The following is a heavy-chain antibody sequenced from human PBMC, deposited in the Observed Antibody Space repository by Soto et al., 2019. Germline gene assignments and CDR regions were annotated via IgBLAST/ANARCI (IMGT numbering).Heavy chain of an antibody. Sequence: TLSLTCTVSAGSITSYYWSWIRQPPGKGLEWIGYVYFSGSTYYNPSLKSRVTISVDTSKNQFSLKLSSVTAADTAVYYCAREAITIFGPYGMDVWGQGTTVTVSS. V-gene: IGHV4-59*12. J-gene: IGHJ6*02. CDR3: AREAITIFGPYGMDV. CDR2: VYFSGST. CDR1: AGSITSYY. D-gene: IGHD3-3*01.